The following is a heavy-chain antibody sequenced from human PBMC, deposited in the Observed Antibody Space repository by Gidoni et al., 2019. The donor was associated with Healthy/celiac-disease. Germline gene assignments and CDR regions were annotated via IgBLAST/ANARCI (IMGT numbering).Heavy chain of an antibody. Sequence: EVQLVESGGGLIQPGGSLRLSCAASGFTVSSNYMSWVRQAPGKGLEWVSVIYSGGRTYYADSVKGRFTISRDNSKNTLYLQMNSLRAEDTAVYYCAREGYSGSYYYNYWGQGTLVTVSS. D-gene: IGHD1-26*01. CDR3: AREGYSGSYYYNY. CDR2: IYSGGRT. V-gene: IGHV3-53*01. CDR1: GFTVSSNY. J-gene: IGHJ4*02.